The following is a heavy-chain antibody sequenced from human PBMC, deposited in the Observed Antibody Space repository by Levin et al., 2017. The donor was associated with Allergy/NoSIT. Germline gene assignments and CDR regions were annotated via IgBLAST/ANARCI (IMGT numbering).Heavy chain of an antibody. CDR1: GFTFRDYW. CDR3: ARKLRGNSVDDAFDI. J-gene: IGHJ3*02. V-gene: IGHV3-7*03. Sequence: GGSLRLSCAAAGFTFRDYWMTWVRQTPGRGLEWVANIDQDGSQKYYVDSVKGRFTISRDNAKNSVDLQMNYLRDDDTAVYYCARKLRGNSVDDAFDIWGHGTMVTFSS. CDR2: IDQDGSQK. D-gene: IGHD5/OR15-5a*01.